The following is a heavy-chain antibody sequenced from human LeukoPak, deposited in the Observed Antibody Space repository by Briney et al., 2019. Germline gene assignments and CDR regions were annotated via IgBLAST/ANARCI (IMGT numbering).Heavy chain of an antibody. CDR3: ARLSSGSGWPFDY. V-gene: IGHV5-51*01. Sequence: GEPLKIPGKGPGYRFTTYSVGWVRQLPGRGREWMGIIYGGDSDTRYSPSFQGQVTMSADKSISTAYLQWSSLRASDTAMYYCARLSSGSGWPFDYWGQGTPVTVPS. D-gene: IGHD6-19*01. J-gene: IGHJ4*02. CDR1: GYRFTTYS. CDR2: IYGGDSDT.